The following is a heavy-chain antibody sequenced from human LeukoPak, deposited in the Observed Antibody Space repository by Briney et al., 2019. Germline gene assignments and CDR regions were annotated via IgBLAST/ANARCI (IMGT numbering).Heavy chain of an antibody. Sequence: SETLSLTCTVSGGSVSSGSYYWSWIRQPPGKGLEWIGYICYSGSTNYNPSLKSRVTISVDTSKNQFSLKLSSVTAADTAVYYCARDGGDLIDYWGQGTLVTVSS. CDR2: ICYSGST. CDR1: GGSVSSGSYY. D-gene: IGHD2-21*02. J-gene: IGHJ4*02. V-gene: IGHV4-61*01. CDR3: ARDGGDLIDY.